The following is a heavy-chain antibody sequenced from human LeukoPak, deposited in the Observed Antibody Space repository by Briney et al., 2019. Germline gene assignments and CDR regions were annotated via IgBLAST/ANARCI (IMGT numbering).Heavy chain of an antibody. J-gene: IGHJ4*02. CDR3: ARRLLWFGEYAAGIGYFDY. V-gene: IGHV4-31*03. CDR1: GGSISSGGYS. CDR2: IYYSGST. Sequence: TSETLSLTCTVSGGSISSGGYSWSWIRQHPGKGLEWIGYIYYSGSTYYNPSLKSRVTISVDTSKNQFSLKLSSVTAADTAVYYCARRLLWFGEYAAGIGYFDYWGQGTLVTVSS. D-gene: IGHD3-10*01.